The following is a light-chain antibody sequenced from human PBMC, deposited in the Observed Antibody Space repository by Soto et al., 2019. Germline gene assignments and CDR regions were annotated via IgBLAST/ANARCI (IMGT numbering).Light chain of an antibody. V-gene: IGKV3-11*01. CDR3: QQRSNWPLT. CDR2: DAF. J-gene: IGKJ5*01. Sequence: EIVLTQSPATLSLSPLEIATLSFRASQSVGSSLAWYQQRPGQAPRLLIYDAFIRATGIPARFSGSESGTDFTLTISSLEPEDFAVYYCQQRSNWPLTFGQGTRLEIK. CDR1: QSVGSS.